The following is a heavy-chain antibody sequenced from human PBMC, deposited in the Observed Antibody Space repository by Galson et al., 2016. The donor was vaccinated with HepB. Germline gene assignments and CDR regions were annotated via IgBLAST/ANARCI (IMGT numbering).Heavy chain of an antibody. CDR3: ARDPSYYSGMDV. V-gene: IGHV3-74*01. CDR2: INRDESST. CDR1: GFTFSSYY. Sequence: SLRISCAASGFTFSSYYMHWVRQAPGKGLVWVSRINRDESSTSYADYVKGRFTISRDNAKNTLYLQMNSLRAEDTAVYYCARDPSYYSGMDVWGQGTTVTVSS. J-gene: IGHJ6*02.